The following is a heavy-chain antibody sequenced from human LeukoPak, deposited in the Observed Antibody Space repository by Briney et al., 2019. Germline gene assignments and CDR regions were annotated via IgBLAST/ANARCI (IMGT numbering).Heavy chain of an antibody. CDR2: IRSNTYGGTT. V-gene: IGHV3-49*04. Sequence: GRSLRLSCTASGFIFADYAMSWVRQAPGKGLEWVSFIRSNTYGGTTEYAASVKGRFTISRDDSKSIAYLQMNSLKTEDTAMYYCTRGDYSDCLDYWGQGTLVTVSS. D-gene: IGHD4-11*01. J-gene: IGHJ4*02. CDR1: GFIFADYA. CDR3: TRGDYSDCLDY.